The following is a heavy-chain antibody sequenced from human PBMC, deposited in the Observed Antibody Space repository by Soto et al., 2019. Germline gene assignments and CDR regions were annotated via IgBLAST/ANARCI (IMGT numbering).Heavy chain of an antibody. Sequence: PSETLSLTCTVSGGSISNTNYYWGWIRQPPGKGLEWIGNVYYNGFTYYNPSLKSRVTMFVDTSKNHFSLKMTSVTAADTAVYYCARQDDFWSGSNWFDPWAQGTLVTVS. D-gene: IGHD3-3*01. J-gene: IGHJ5*02. CDR3: ARQDDFWSGSNWFDP. V-gene: IGHV4-39*01. CDR1: GGSISNTNYY. CDR2: VYYNGFT.